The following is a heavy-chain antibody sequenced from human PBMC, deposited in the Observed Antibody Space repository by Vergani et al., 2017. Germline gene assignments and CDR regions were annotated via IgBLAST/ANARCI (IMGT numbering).Heavy chain of an antibody. D-gene: IGHD1-26*01. V-gene: IGHV3-30*18. CDR2: ISYDGSNK. J-gene: IGHJ4*02. CDR3: AKDGIVGATHYFDY. Sequence: QVQLVESGGGVVQPGRSLRLSCAASGFTFSSYGMHWVRQAPGKGLEWVAVISYDGSNKYYADSVKGRFTISRDNSKNTLYLQMNSLRAEDTAVYYCAKDGIVGATHYFDYWGQGTLVTVSS. CDR1: GFTFSSYG.